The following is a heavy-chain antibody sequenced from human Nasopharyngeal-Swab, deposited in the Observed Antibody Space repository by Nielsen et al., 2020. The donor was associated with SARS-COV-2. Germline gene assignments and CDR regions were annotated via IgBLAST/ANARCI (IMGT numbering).Heavy chain of an antibody. Sequence: WIRQPPGKGLEWVSAIRGSGGSTYYADSVKGRFTISRDNSKNTLYLQMNSLRAEDTAVYYCAKDPYQPYYMDVWGKGTTVTVSS. CDR2: IRGSGGST. CDR3: AKDPYQPYYMDV. V-gene: IGHV3-23*01. J-gene: IGHJ6*03. D-gene: IGHD2-2*01.